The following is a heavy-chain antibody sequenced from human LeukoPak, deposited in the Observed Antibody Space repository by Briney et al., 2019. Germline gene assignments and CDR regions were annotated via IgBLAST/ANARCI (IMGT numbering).Heavy chain of an antibody. D-gene: IGHD3-10*01. CDR2: FDPEDGET. CDR3: ATDDVTMVRGVITYYYYGMDV. CDR1: GYTLTELS. Sequence: ASVKVSSKVSGYTLTELSMHWVRQAPGKGLEWMGGFDPEDGETIYAQKFQGRVTMTEDTSTDTAYMELSSLRSEDTAVYYCATDDVTMVRGVITYYYYGMDVWGQGTTVTVSS. J-gene: IGHJ6*02. V-gene: IGHV1-24*01.